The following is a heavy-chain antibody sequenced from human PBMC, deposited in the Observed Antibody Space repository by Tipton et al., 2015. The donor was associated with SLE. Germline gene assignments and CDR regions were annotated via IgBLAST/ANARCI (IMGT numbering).Heavy chain of an antibody. CDR2: IYYSGST. D-gene: IGHD3-16*01. CDR3: ARDQGGFTVLDY. CDR1: GGSISSGGYY. Sequence: TLSLTCTVSGGSISSGGYYWSWIRQHPGKGLEWIGYIYYSGSTYYNPSLKSRVTISVDTSKNQFSLKLSSVTAADTAVYYCARDQGGFTVLDYWGQGTLVTVSS. J-gene: IGHJ4*02. V-gene: IGHV4-31*03.